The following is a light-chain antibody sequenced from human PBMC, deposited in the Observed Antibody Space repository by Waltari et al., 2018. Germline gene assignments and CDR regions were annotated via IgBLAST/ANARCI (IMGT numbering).Light chain of an antibody. Sequence: DIQMTQSPSSVSASVGDRVTITCRASQGISSWLVWYQQKPGKAPKLLIYAASSLQSGVPSRFSGSGSGTDFTLTISSLQPEDFATYYCQQANSFPSFGQGTRLEIK. CDR3: QQANSFPS. CDR2: AAS. V-gene: IGKV1-12*02. J-gene: IGKJ5*01. CDR1: QGISSW.